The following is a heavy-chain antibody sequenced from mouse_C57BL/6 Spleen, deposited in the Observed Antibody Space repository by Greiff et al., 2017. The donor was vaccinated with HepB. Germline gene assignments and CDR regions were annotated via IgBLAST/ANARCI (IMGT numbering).Heavy chain of an antibody. J-gene: IGHJ2*01. Sequence: VQLQQSGAELARPGASVKLSCKASGYTFTSYGISWVKQRTGQGLEWIGEIYPRSGNTYYNEKFKGKATLTADKSSSTAYMELRSLTSEDSAVYFCARHWDGEDYYFDYWGQGTTLTVSS. D-gene: IGHD4-1*01. CDR2: IYPRSGNT. CDR1: GYTFTSYG. V-gene: IGHV1-81*01. CDR3: ARHWDGEDYYFDY.